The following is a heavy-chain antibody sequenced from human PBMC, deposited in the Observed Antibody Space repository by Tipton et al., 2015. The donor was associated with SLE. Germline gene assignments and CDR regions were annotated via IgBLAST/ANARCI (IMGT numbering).Heavy chain of an antibody. D-gene: IGHD3-10*01. Sequence: TLSLTCSVSDGSISSSNWWSWVRQPPGKGLEWIGEIYHSGSTNYNPSLKSRVTISVDTSKNQFSLKLSSVTAADTAVYYCARDRAFYYGSGPDAFDIWGQGTMVTVSS. J-gene: IGHJ3*02. CDR3: ARDRAFYYGSGPDAFDI. CDR1: DGSISSSNW. CDR2: IYHSGST. V-gene: IGHV4-4*02.